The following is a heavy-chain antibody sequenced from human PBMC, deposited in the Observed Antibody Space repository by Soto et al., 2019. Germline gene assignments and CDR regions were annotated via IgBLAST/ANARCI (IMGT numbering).Heavy chain of an antibody. CDR3: ASSGEGRMVRGVSYYYYMDV. D-gene: IGHD3-10*01. J-gene: IGHJ6*03. CDR1: GDSINSDKYY. Sequence: SETLSLTCSVSGDSINSDKYYWGWIRQPPGKGLEWIGEINHSGSTNYNPSLKSRVTISVDTSKNQFSLKLSSVTAADTAVYYCASSGEGRMVRGVSYYYYMDVWGKGTTVTVSS. CDR2: INHSGST. V-gene: IGHV4-39*07.